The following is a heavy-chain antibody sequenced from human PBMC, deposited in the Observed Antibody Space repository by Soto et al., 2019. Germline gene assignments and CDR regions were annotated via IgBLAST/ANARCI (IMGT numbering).Heavy chain of an antibody. CDR2: IWYDGSNK. D-gene: IGHD6-19*01. CDR1: GFTFSSYG. J-gene: IGHJ6*02. Sequence: GGSLSLSCAASGFTFSSYGMHWVRQAPGKGLEWVAVIWYDGSNKYYADSVKGRFTISRDNSKNTLYLQMNSLRAEDTAVYYCARGSSGWYDRYYYYGMDVWGQGTTVTVSS. V-gene: IGHV3-33*01. CDR3: ARGSSGWYDRYYYYGMDV.